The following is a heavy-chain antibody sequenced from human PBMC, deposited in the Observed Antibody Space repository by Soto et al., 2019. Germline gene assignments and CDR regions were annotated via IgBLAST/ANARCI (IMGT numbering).Heavy chain of an antibody. V-gene: IGHV1-69*04. D-gene: IGHD4-17*01. CDR3: ARDSTTVTTRYYYMDV. Sequence: SVKVSCKASGGTFSSYTISWVRQAPGQGLEWMGRIIPILGIANYAQKFQGRVTITADKSTSTAYMELSSLRSEDTAVYYCARDSTTVTTRYYYMDVWGKGTTVTVSS. CDR1: GGTFSSYT. CDR2: IIPILGIA. J-gene: IGHJ6*03.